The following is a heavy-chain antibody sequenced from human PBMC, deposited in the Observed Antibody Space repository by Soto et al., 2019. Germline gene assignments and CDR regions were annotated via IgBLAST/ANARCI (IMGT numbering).Heavy chain of an antibody. CDR3: ARCGYSTVTRHYYFDY. D-gene: IGHD4-17*01. CDR2: IRDKANSYTT. Sequence: GGSLRLSCAASGFTFSDHYMDWVRQAPGKGLEWVGRIRDKANSYTTEYAASVKGRFTISRDDSKNSLYLQMNGLKTEDTAVYYCARCGYSTVTRHYYFDYWGQGTLVTVSS. V-gene: IGHV3-72*01. CDR1: GFTFSDHY. J-gene: IGHJ4*02.